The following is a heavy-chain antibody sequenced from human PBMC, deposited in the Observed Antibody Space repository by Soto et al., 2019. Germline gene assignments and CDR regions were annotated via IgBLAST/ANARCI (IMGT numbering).Heavy chain of an antibody. Sequence: SETLSLTCTVSGGSISSGDYYWSWIRQPPGKGLEWIGYIYYSGSTYYNPSLKSRVTISVDTSKNQFSLKLSSVTAADTAVYYCARVTRAYYYDSSGYPRMDVLGQGTTVTVSS. V-gene: IGHV4-30-4*01. CDR3: ARVTRAYYYDSSGYPRMDV. CDR2: IYYSGST. J-gene: IGHJ6*02. CDR1: GGSISSGDYY. D-gene: IGHD3-22*01.